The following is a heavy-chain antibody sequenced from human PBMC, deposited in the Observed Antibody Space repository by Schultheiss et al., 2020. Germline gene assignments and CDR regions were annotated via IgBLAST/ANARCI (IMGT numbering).Heavy chain of an antibody. Sequence: AETLSLTCTVSGGSISSSSYYWGWIRQHPGKGLEWIGSIYHSGSTYYNPSLKSRVTISVDTSKNQFSLKLSSVTAADTAVYYCARDSEQYGGNPNWFDPWGQGTLVTVSS. J-gene: IGHJ5*02. D-gene: IGHD4-23*01. CDR3: ARDSEQYGGNPNWFDP. CDR2: IYHSGST. CDR1: GGSISSSSYY. V-gene: IGHV4-39*07.